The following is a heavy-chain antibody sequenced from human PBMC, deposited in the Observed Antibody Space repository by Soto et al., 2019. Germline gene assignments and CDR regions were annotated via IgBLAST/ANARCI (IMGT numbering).Heavy chain of an antibody. Sequence: QVQLQQWGAGLLKPSETLSLTCAVYGGSFSGYYWSWIRQPPGKGLEWIGEINHSGSTNYNPSLKRRVTISVDTSKNQFSLKLSSVTAADTAVYYCARMSCSGGSCYSPDAFDIWGQGTMVTVSS. CDR1: GGSFSGYY. CDR2: INHSGST. CDR3: ARMSCSGGSCYSPDAFDI. V-gene: IGHV4-34*01. J-gene: IGHJ3*02. D-gene: IGHD2-15*01.